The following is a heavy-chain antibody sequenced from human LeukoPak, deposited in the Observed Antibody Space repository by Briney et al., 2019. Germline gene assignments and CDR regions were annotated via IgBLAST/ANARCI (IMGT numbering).Heavy chain of an antibody. CDR1: GGSFSGYY. V-gene: IGHV4-34*01. Sequence: SETLSLTCAVYGGSFSGYYWSWIRQPPGKGLEWIGEINHSGSTNYNPSLKSRVTISVDTSKNQFPLKLSSVTAADTAVYYCAQDCSSTSCYPDYWGQGTLVTVSS. J-gene: IGHJ4*02. CDR3: AQDCSSTSCYPDY. D-gene: IGHD2-2*01. CDR2: INHSGST.